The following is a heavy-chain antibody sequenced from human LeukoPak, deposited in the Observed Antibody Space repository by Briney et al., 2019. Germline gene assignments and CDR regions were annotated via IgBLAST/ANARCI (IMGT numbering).Heavy chain of an antibody. D-gene: IGHD6-13*01. Sequence: ASVKVSCKASGYTFTGYYMHWVRQAPGQGLKWMGWINPNSGGTNYAQKFQGRVTMTRDTSISTAYMELSRLRSDDTAVYYCARDRGAAASYYYMDVWGKGTTVTVSS. CDR1: GYTFTGYY. CDR2: INPNSGGT. V-gene: IGHV1-2*02. CDR3: ARDRGAAASYYYMDV. J-gene: IGHJ6*03.